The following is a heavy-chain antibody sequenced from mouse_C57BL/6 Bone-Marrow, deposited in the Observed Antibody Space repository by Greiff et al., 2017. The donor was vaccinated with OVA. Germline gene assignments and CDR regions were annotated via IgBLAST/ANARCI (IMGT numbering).Heavy chain of an antibody. CDR2: INYDGSST. J-gene: IGHJ1*03. CDR1: GFTFSDYY. V-gene: IGHV5-16*01. D-gene: IGHD2-12*01. CDR3: ARDYDEYFDV. Sequence: EVKLMESEGGLVQPGSSMKLSCTASGFTFSDYYMAWVRQGPEKGLEWVANINYDGSSTYYLDSLKSRFLISRDNAKNILYLQMSRLQTEDTATYYCARDYDEYFDVWGTGTTVTVSS.